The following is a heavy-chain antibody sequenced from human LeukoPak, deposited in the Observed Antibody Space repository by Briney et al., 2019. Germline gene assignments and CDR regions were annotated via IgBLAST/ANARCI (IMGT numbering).Heavy chain of an antibody. D-gene: IGHD3-22*01. Sequence: GGSLRLSCAASGLTFSSYGMTWVRQAPGKGLEWVSGTSGSGAGTYYADSVKGRFTISRDNSKNTLYLQMNSLRAEDTALYYCSRTPDSSGYYYIDYWGQGTLVTVSS. CDR3: SRTPDSSGYYYIDY. V-gene: IGHV3-23*01. CDR2: TSGSGAGT. CDR1: GLTFSSYG. J-gene: IGHJ4*02.